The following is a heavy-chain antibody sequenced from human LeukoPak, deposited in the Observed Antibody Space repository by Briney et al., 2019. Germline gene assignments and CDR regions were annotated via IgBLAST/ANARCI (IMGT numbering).Heavy chain of an antibody. CDR3: ARVQSYYGSGSYYRY. CDR2: TNHSGST. V-gene: IGHV4-34*01. CDR1: GGSFSGYY. D-gene: IGHD3-10*01. Sequence: SETLSLTCAVYGGSFSGYYWSWIRQPPGKGLEWIGETNHSGSTNYNPSLKSRVTISVDTFKNQFSLKLNSVTAADTAVYYCARVQSYYGSGSYYRYWGQGTLVTVSS. J-gene: IGHJ4*02.